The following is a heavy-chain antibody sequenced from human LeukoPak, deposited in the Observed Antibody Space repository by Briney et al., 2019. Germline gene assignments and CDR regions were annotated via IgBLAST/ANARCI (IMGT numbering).Heavy chain of an antibody. J-gene: IGHJ3*02. V-gene: IGHV3-23*01. CDR3: ARVHTRYYDSSGTYAFDI. Sequence: GGSLRLSCAASGFTFSSYAMSWVRQAPGKGLEWVSAISGSGGSTYYADSVKGRFTISRDNAKNSLYLQMNSLRAEDTAVYYCARVHTRYYDSSGTYAFDIWGQGTMVTVSS. CDR1: GFTFSSYA. D-gene: IGHD3-22*01. CDR2: ISGSGGST.